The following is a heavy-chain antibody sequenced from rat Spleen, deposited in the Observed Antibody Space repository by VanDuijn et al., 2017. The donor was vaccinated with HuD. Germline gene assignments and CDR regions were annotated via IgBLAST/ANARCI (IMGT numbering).Heavy chain of an antibody. J-gene: IGHJ3*01. CDR2: ISSHSGTI. D-gene: IGHD1-4*01. CDR1: GFIFSDFG. Sequence: EVQLVESGGGLVQPGRSLKLSCVASGFIFSDFGMNWIRQAPGKGLEWVAYISSHSGTIYYADTVQGRFTISRDSAKNTLYLQLSSLRSEDTASYYCATAVSRVSRFAYWGQGTLVTVSS. CDR3: ATAVSRVSRFAY. V-gene: IGHV5-34*01.